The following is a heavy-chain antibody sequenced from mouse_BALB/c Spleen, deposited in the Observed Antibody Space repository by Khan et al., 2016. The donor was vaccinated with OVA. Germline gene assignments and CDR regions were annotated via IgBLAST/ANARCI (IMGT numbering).Heavy chain of an antibody. J-gene: IGHJ1*01. D-gene: IGHD6-1*01. CDR1: GYTFTNYG. CDR2: IKTCTGEP. Sequence: QIQLVQSGPELKKPGETVKISCKASGYTFTNYGMNWVKQAPGKGLKWMGWIKTCTGEPTYDDDFKGRFAFSLETSANTAYLQVNNLKHEDTATYFCEVSASYLFVYVWGAGTTVTVSS. V-gene: IGHV9-3-1*01. CDR3: EVSASYLFVYV.